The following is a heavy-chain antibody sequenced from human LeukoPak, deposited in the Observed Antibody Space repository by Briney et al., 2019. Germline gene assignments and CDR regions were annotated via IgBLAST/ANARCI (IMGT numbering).Heavy chain of an antibody. V-gene: IGHV1-18*01. D-gene: IGHD3-3*01. J-gene: IGHJ4*02. CDR1: GYTFTSYG. CDR3: ARDLGVVPATGFDY. CDR2: ISAYNGNT. Sequence: ASVKVSCKASGYTFTSYGISWVRQAPGQGLEWMGWISAYNGNTNYAQKLQGRVTMTTDTSTSTAYMELRSLRSDDTAVYYCARDLGVVPATGFDYWGQGTLVTVSS.